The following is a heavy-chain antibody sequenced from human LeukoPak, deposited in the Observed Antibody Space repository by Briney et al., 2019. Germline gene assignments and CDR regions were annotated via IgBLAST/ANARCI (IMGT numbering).Heavy chain of an antibody. CDR1: GFSLRKHP. D-gene: IGHD3-22*01. CDR3: ARDCSSGNCRGALDY. V-gene: IGHV3-64*01. CDR2: ISGDGGTT. J-gene: IGHJ4*01. Sequence: GGSLRLSCAASGFSLRKHPMHWVRQATGKGLEFVSDISGDGGTTFYASSVKGRFTISRDNSKDMVVLQMGSLRTDDMGVYFCARDCSSGNCRGALDYWGQGALVTVSS.